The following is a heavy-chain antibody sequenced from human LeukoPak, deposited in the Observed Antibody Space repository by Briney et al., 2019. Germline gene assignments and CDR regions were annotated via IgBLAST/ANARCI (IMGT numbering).Heavy chain of an antibody. CDR3: ARGSIGYSDY. D-gene: IGHD3-16*01. CDR2: IYDSGST. Sequence: SETLSLTCTVSGGYISSYYWSWIRQPPGKGLEWIGYIYDSGSTNYNPSLKSRVTISVDTSKNQFSLKLSSVTAADTAVYYCARGSIGYSDYWGQGTLVTVSS. CDR1: GGYISSYY. J-gene: IGHJ4*02. V-gene: IGHV4-59*01.